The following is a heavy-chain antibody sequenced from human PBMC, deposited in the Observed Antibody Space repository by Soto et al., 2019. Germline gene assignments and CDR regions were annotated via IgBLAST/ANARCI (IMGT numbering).Heavy chain of an antibody. D-gene: IGHD3-9*01. J-gene: IGHJ4*02. Sequence: QVQLVASGGGFVKPGGSLRLSCAASGFTFSDYYMSWIRQAPGKGMEWVSYISSSGSTIYYADSVKGRFTISRDNAKNSLYLQMNSLRAEDTAVYYCARDSYDILTGYYTSLLDYWGQGTLVTVSS. CDR1: GFTFSDYY. CDR3: ARDSYDILTGYYTSLLDY. V-gene: IGHV3-11*01. CDR2: ISSSGSTI.